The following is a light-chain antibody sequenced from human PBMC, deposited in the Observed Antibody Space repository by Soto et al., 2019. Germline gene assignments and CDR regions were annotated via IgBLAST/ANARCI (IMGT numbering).Light chain of an antibody. Sequence: QSVLTQPASVSGPPGQSITISCTGTSSDVGGYNYVSWYQQHPGKAPKLMIYDVSNRPSGVSNRFSGSKSGNTASLTISGLQAEVEADYYCSSYTSSSTPYVFGTGPKVTVL. V-gene: IGLV2-14*01. CDR3: SSYTSSSTPYV. CDR2: DVS. CDR1: SSDVGGYNY. J-gene: IGLJ1*01.